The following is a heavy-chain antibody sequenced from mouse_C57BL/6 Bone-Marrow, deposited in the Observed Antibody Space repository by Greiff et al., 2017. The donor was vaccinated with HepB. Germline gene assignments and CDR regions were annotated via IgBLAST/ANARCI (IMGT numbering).Heavy chain of an antibody. CDR3: ARRGGDYAMDY. J-gene: IGHJ4*01. V-gene: IGHV1-52*01. CDR1: GYTFTSYW. CDR2: IDPSDSET. Sequence: VQLQQPGAELVRPGSSVKLSCKASGYTFTSYWMHWVKQRPIQGLEWIGNIDPSDSETHYNQKFKDKATLTVDKSSSTAYMQLSSLTSEDSAVYYWARRGGDYAMDYWGQGTSVTVSS.